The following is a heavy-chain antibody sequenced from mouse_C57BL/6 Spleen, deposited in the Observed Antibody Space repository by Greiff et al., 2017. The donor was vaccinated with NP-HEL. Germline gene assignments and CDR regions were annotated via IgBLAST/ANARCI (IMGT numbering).Heavy chain of an antibody. CDR1: GYTFTSYW. J-gene: IGHJ3*01. CDR2: IYPGNSDT. CDR3: TSERLRSAWFAY. D-gene: IGHD1-1*01. Sequence: VQLQQSGTVLARPGASVKMSCKTSGYTFTSYWMHWVKQRPGQGLEWIGAIYPGNSDTSYNQKFKGKAKLTEVTSASTAYMELSSLTNEDSAVYYCTSERLRSAWFAYWGQGTLVTVSA. V-gene: IGHV1-5*01.